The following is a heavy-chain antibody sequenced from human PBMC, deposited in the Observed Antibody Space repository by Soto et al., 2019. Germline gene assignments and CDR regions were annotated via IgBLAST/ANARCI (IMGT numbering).Heavy chain of an antibody. D-gene: IGHD3-22*01. J-gene: IGHJ5*02. CDR2: FCYTGST. Sequence: SETLSLTCTVSGGSISGRCWSWVRQSPGRGLEWIGHFCYTGSTNYNPSLKSRVTISVDRSKTQCSLKLTSVTAADTAVYYCAKSHYDSSGYYIIDHWGQGTLVTVSS. CDR3: AKSHYDSSGYYIIDH. V-gene: IGHV4-59*01. CDR1: GGSISGRC.